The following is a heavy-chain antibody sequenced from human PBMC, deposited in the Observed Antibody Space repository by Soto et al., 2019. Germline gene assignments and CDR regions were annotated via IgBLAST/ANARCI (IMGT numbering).Heavy chain of an antibody. CDR2: MNPNSGNT. D-gene: IGHD6-13*01. V-gene: IGHV1-8*01. CDR3: ARAYPLRYSSSWLPYYYYGMDV. CDR1: GYTFTSYD. Sequence: ASVKVSCKASGYTFTSYDINWVRQATGQGLEWMGWMNPNSGNTGYAQKSQGRVTMTRNTSISTAYMELSSLRSEDTAVYYCARAYPLRYSSSWLPYYYYGMDVWGQGTTVTVSS. J-gene: IGHJ6*02.